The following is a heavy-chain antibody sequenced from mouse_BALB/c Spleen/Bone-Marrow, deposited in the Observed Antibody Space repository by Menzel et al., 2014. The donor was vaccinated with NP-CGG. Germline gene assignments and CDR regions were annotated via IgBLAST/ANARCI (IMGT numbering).Heavy chain of an antibody. CDR2: IDPADDTT. CDR1: GFNIKDTY. V-gene: IGHV14-3*02. D-gene: IGHD1-1*01. J-gene: IGHJ2*01. CDR3: SRGTRYYFDY. Sequence: EVQLVESGAELVKPGASVKLSCTTSGFNIKDTYIHWVKRRPEQGLDWIGRIDPADDTTIYDPKFQDKATITTDTSSSMAYLQLSSLTSEDAAVYFCSRGTRYYFDYWGQGTPRTVSS.